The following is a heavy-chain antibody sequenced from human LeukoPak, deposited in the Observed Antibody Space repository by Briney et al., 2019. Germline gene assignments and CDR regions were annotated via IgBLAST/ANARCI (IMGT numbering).Heavy chain of an antibody. CDR3: ARYEKTWGSGWFDP. CDR1: GGSFSGYY. CDR2: INHSGST. J-gene: IGHJ5*02. V-gene: IGHV4-34*01. D-gene: IGHD3-16*01. Sequence: TSETLSLTCAVYGGSFSGYYWSWIRQPPGKGLEWIGEINHSGSTNYNPSLKSRVTISVDTSKNQFSLKLSSVTAADTAVYYCARYEKTWGSGWFDPWGQGTLVTVFS.